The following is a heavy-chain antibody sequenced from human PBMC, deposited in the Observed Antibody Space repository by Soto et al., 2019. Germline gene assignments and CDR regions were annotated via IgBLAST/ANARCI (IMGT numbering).Heavy chain of an antibody. CDR1: GYTFTSYY. D-gene: IGHD4-4*01. V-gene: IGHV1-46*03. CDR2: INPSGGST. Sequence: GASVKVSCKASGYTFTSYYMHWVRQAPGQGLEWMGIINPSGGSTSYAQKFQGRVTMTRDTSTSTVYMELSSLRSEDTAVYYCARDWLSRKLTTVTTWSWFDPWGQGTLVTVSS. CDR3: ARDWLSRKLTTVTTWSWFDP. J-gene: IGHJ5*02.